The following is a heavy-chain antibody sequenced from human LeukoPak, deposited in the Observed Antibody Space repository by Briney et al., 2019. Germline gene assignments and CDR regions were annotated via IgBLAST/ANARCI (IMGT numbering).Heavy chain of an antibody. V-gene: IGHV3-21*01. J-gene: IGHJ4*02. Sequence: PGGSLRLSCAASGFTFSSYSMNWVRQAPGKGLGWVSSISSSSSYIYYADSVEGRFTISRDNAKNSLYLQMNSLRAEDTAVYYCARDLYGDFYYFDYWGQGTLVTVSS. CDR3: ARDLYGDFYYFDY. CDR1: GFTFSSYS. D-gene: IGHD4-17*01. CDR2: ISSSSSYI.